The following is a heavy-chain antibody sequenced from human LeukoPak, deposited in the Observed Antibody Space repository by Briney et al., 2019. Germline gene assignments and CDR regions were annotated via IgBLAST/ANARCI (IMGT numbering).Heavy chain of an antibody. V-gene: IGHV4/OR15-8*01. J-gene: IGHJ4*02. CDR2: IYHSGGA. CDR1: GASIDSHSW. CDR3: AYNRNFALDN. D-gene: IGHD1-14*01. Sequence: SSETLSLTCAVSGASIDSHSWWSWVRQPPGKGLEWIGEIYHSGGANYKPSLKSRVTMSVDTSKSHFSLKLTSVTAADTAVYYCAYNRNFALDNWGQGTLVTVSS.